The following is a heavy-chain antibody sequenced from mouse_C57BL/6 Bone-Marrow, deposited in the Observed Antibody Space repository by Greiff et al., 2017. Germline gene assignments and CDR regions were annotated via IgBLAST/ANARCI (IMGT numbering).Heavy chain of an antibody. CDR1: GFNIKDDY. Sequence: VQLKESGAELVRPGASVKLSCTASGFNIKDDYMHWVKQRTEQGLEWIGWIDPENGDTEYASKFQGKATITADTSSNTAYLQLSSLTSEDTAVYYCTTGYYYAMDYWGQGTSVTVSS. V-gene: IGHV14-4*01. CDR3: TTGYYYAMDY. CDR2: IDPENGDT. D-gene: IGHD2-2*01. J-gene: IGHJ4*01.